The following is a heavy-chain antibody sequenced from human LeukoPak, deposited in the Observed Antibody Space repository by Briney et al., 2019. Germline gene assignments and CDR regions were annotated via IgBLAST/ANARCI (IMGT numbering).Heavy chain of an antibody. CDR2: IYPGDSDT. D-gene: IGHD3-9*01. CDR1: GYSFTSYW. Sequence: GESLKISCKGSGYSFTSYWIGWVRQMPGKGLEWMGIIYPGDSDTRYRPSFQGQVTISADKTISTAYRQWSSLKASDTAMYYCARLNDILTRGWFVPWGQGTLVTVSS. J-gene: IGHJ5*02. V-gene: IGHV5-51*01. CDR3: ARLNDILTRGWFVP.